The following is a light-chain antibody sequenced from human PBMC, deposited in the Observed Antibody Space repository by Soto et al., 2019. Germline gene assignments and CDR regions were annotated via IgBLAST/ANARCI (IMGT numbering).Light chain of an antibody. V-gene: IGKV3-11*01. J-gene: IGKJ3*01. CDR3: HHRSNGPPFT. CDR1: HSVSNY. Sequence: VMTPSPATLSFSTPERGPLSCRSCHSVSNYLAWYQQKPGQSPRLLLYAASNRATGVPARFSGSGSGTDFTLTISNRVHADYAVYYCHHRSNGPPFTFGHGTKVDIK. CDR2: AAS.